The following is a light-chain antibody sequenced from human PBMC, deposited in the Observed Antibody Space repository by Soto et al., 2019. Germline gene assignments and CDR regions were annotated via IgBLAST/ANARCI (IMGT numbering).Light chain of an antibody. V-gene: IGLV2-14*01. CDR3: SSYTRSRTLV. Sequence: QSALTQPASVSGSPGQSITISCTGTSSDVGGYNCVSWYQQHPGKAPKLMIYEVSNRPSGVSNRFSGSKSGNTASLTISGLQAEDEADYYCSSYTRSRTLVFGTGTKVTVL. CDR1: SSDVGGYNC. CDR2: EVS. J-gene: IGLJ1*01.